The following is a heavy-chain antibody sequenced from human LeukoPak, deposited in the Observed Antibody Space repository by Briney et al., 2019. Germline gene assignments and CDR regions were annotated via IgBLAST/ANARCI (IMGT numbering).Heavy chain of an antibody. J-gene: IGHJ4*02. V-gene: IGHV3-7*01. CDR1: GFTFSNYW. CDR2: IKQDGSEK. D-gene: IGHD3-10*01. Sequence: GGSLRLSCAASGFTFSNYWMTWVRQAPGKGLEWVANIKQDGSEKYYEDSVKGRFTISRDNAKNSLYLQMNSLRAEDTAMYYCARDIRSLLWFGELLGYFDYWGQGILVTVSS. CDR3: ARDIRSLLWFGELLGYFDY.